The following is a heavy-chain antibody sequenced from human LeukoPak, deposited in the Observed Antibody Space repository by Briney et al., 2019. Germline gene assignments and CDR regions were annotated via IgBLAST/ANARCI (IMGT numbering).Heavy chain of an antibody. Sequence: ASVNVSCKASGYTFTSYDINWVRRTGQGLEWMGWMSPNSGNTGYAQKFQGRDTMTRDTSISTAYMELSSLRSEDTAVYSCARGPPNWGFDYWGQGTLVTVSS. CDR2: MSPNSGNT. CDR3: ARGPPNWGFDY. J-gene: IGHJ4*02. V-gene: IGHV1-8*01. CDR1: GYTFTSYD. D-gene: IGHD7-27*01.